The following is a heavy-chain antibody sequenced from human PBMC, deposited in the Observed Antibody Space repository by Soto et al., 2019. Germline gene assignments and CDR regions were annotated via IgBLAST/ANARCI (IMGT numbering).Heavy chain of an antibody. CDR2: VYYSGST. J-gene: IGHJ4*02. D-gene: IGHD1-26*01. CDR3: VRARRGSYLRYFDY. Sequence: QVQLQESGPGLVKPSETLSLTCTVSGGSISSDYWTWIRQPPGKGLQWIGYVYYSGSTNYNPSLKGRVTISVDTSKNQFSLKLSSVTAADTAVYYCVRARRGSYLRYFDYWGQGTLVTVSS. CDR1: GGSISSDY. V-gene: IGHV4-59*01.